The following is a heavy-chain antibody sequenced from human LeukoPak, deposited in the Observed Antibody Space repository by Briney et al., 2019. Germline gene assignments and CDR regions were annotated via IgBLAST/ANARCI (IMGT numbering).Heavy chain of an antibody. CDR3: AKRNDFWGGPYYYYYMDV. CDR2: ISGSGGST. CDR1: GFTLSSYA. Sequence: PGGSLRLSCAASGFTLSSYAMSWVRQAPGKGLEWVSAISGSGGSTYYADSVKGRFTISRDNSKNTLYLQMNSLRAEDTAVYYCAKRNDFWGGPYYYYYMDVWGKGTTVTVSS. V-gene: IGHV3-23*01. D-gene: IGHD3-3*01. J-gene: IGHJ6*03.